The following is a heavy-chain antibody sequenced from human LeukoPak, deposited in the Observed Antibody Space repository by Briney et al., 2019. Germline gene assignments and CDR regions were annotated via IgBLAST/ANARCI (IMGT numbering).Heavy chain of an antibody. Sequence: GGSLRLSCAASGFTFSSYAMSWVRQAPGKGLEWVSAISGSGGSTYYADSVKGRFTISRDNSKNTLYLQMNSLRPEDTAVYYCAKRGGSYIGYFDYWGQGTLVTASS. CDR1: GFTFSSYA. CDR2: ISGSGGST. D-gene: IGHD1-26*01. J-gene: IGHJ4*02. CDR3: AKRGGSYIGYFDY. V-gene: IGHV3-23*01.